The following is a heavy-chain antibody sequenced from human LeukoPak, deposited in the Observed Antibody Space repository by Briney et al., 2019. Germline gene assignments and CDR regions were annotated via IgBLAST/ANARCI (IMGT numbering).Heavy chain of an antibody. CDR2: ISSSGSTI. CDR3: ARERGEWLVYYFDY. D-gene: IGHD6-19*01. Sequence: GGSLRLSCAASGFTFSDYYMSWIRQAPGKGLEWVSYISSSGSTIYYADPVKGRFTISRDNAKNSLYLQMNSLRAEDTAVYYCARERGEWLVYYFDYWGQGTLVTVSS. J-gene: IGHJ4*02. CDR1: GFTFSDYY. V-gene: IGHV3-11*04.